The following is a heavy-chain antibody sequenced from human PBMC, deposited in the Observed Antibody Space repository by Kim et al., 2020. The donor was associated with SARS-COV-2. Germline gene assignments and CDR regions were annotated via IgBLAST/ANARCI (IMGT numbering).Heavy chain of an antibody. J-gene: IGHJ5*02. CDR1: GGSISSYY. D-gene: IGHD3-10*01. Sequence: SETLSLTCTVSGGSISSYYWSWIRQPAGKGLEWIGRIYTSGSTNYNPSLKSRVTMSVDTSKNQFSLKLSSVTAADTAVYYCARDRFGELFEPKGAAANWFDPWGQGTLVTVSS. CDR3: ARDRFGELFEPKGAAANWFDP. V-gene: IGHV4-4*07. CDR2: IYTSGST.